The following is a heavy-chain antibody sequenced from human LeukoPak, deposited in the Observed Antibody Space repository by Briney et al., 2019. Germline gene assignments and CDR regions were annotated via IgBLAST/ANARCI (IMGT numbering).Heavy chain of an antibody. CDR2: ISYDGSNE. Sequence: GGSLRLSCAASGFTFSSYGMHWVRQAPGKGLEWVAVISYDGSNEYYADSVKGRFTIYRDNSKNTLYLKMNSLKTEDTAVYYCTTSMGIVDMGSDVSPPGDYWGQGTLVTVSS. CDR3: TTSMGIVDMGSDVSPPGDY. D-gene: IGHD5-12*01. V-gene: IGHV3-30*03. CDR1: GFTFSSYG. J-gene: IGHJ4*02.